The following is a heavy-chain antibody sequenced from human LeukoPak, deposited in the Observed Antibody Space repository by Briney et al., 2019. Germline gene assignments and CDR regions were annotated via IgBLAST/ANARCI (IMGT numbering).Heavy chain of an antibody. J-gene: IGHJ4*02. V-gene: IGHV3-74*01. D-gene: IGHD2-2*01. CDR1: GFTFTSYW. Sequence: GGSLRLSCAASGFTFTSYWMHWVRQAPGKGLVWVSRINSDGSSTTYADSVKGRFTISRDNAKNTLYLQMNSLRAEDTAVYYCAKAYIPRYCSSTSCYEAIDYWGQGTLVTVSS. CDR2: INSDGSST. CDR3: AKAYIPRYCSSTSCYEAIDY.